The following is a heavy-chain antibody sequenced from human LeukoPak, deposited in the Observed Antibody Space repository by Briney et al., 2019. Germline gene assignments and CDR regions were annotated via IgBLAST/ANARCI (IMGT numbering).Heavy chain of an antibody. Sequence: SETLSLTCAVYGGSFSGYYWSWIRQPPGKGLEWIGYIYYSGSTNYNPSLKSRVTISVDTSKNQFSLKLSSVTAADTAVYYCARLGRDSSGYSDYWGQGTLVTVSS. D-gene: IGHD3-22*01. CDR1: GGSFSGYY. CDR2: IYYSGST. V-gene: IGHV4-59*08. J-gene: IGHJ4*02. CDR3: ARLGRDSSGYSDY.